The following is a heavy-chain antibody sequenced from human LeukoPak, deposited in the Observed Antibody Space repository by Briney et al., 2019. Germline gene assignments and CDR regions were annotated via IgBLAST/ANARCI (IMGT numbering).Heavy chain of an antibody. CDR1: GGSISSYY. J-gene: IGHJ6*02. D-gene: IGHD3-10*01. CDR3: ARDRYYGSGSYSHYYGMDV. Sequence: PSETLSLTCTVSGGSISSYYWSWIRQPPGKGLEWIGYIYYSGSTNYNPSLKSRVTISVDTSENQFSLKLSSVTAADTAVYYCARDRYYGSGSYSHYYGMDVWGQGTTVTVSS. CDR2: IYYSGST. V-gene: IGHV4-59*01.